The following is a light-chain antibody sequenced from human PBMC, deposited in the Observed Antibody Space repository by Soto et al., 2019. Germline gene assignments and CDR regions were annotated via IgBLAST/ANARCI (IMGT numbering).Light chain of an antibody. CDR3: QQYNNWPHT. J-gene: IGKJ2*01. Sequence: EIVMTQSPATLSVSPGERATLSCRASQSVSSNLAWYQQKPGQAPRLLIYGASTRATGIPARFSGSGSGTEVTLTLSSLQSEDFAVYYCQQYNNWPHTFGQGTKLEIK. V-gene: IGKV3-15*01. CDR1: QSVSSN. CDR2: GAS.